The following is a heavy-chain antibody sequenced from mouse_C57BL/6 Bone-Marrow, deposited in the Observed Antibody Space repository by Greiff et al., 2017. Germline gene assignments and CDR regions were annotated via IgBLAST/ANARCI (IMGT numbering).Heavy chain of an antibody. J-gene: IGHJ2*01. Sequence: VQLQESGAELVRPGASVKLSCKASGYTFTDYYINWVKQRPGQGLEWIARIYPGSGNTYYNEKFKGKATLTAEKSSSTAYMQLSSLTSEDSAVYFCARSGDYYGSYFDYWGQGTTLTVSS. V-gene: IGHV1-76*01. D-gene: IGHD1-1*01. CDR3: ARSGDYYGSYFDY. CDR1: GYTFTDYY. CDR2: IYPGSGNT.